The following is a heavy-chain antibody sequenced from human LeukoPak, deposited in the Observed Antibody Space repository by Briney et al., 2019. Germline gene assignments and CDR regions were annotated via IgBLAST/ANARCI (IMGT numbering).Heavy chain of an antibody. CDR2: IFSGGST. D-gene: IGHD3-16*01. Sequence: GGSLRLSCAASGFTVSSNYMSWVRQAPGKGLEWVSIIFSGGSTYYADSVKGRFTISRDNSKNTLYLQMNSLRAEDTAVYYCARWGRDLDAFDIWGQGTMVTVSS. J-gene: IGHJ3*02. V-gene: IGHV3-53*01. CDR1: GFTVSSNY. CDR3: ARWGRDLDAFDI.